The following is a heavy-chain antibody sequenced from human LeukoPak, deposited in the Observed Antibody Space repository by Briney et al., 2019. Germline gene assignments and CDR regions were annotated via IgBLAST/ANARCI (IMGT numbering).Heavy chain of an antibody. CDR3: AKEHPSQAIAVAGTSDY. CDR1: GFTFSSYA. CDR2: ISYDGSNK. V-gene: IGHV3-30*04. D-gene: IGHD6-19*01. J-gene: IGHJ4*02. Sequence: GGSLRLSCAASGFTFSSYAMHWVRQAPGKGLEWVAVISYDGSNKYYADSVKGRFTISRDNSKNTLYLQMNSLRAEDTAVYYCAKEHPSQAIAVAGTSDYWGQGTLVTVSS.